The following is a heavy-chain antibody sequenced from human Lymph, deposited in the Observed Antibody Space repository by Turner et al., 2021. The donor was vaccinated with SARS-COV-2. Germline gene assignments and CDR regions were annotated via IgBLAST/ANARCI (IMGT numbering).Heavy chain of an antibody. V-gene: IGHV4-59*01. CDR2: IFYRGST. J-gene: IGHJ5*02. CDR1: GGSMNNNY. CDR3: ARQTVNNWVDP. D-gene: IGHD2-21*02. Sequence: QVQLQESGPRLVKPLETLSLTCTVPGGSMNNNYRSWIRQPPGKRLEWIGFIFYRGSTNYNPSLKSRVTISVDTSENQFSLKLTSVTAADTAIYYCARQTVNNWVDPWGQGTLVTVSS.